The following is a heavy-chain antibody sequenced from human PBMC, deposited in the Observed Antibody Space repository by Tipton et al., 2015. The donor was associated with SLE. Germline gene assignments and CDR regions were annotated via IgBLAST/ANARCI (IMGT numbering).Heavy chain of an antibody. V-gene: IGHV3-11*01. CDR3: ARGQDLRFLEWTDNWFDP. J-gene: IGHJ5*02. CDR1: GFIFSDYY. CDR2: ISSSGSNI. D-gene: IGHD3-3*01. Sequence: GSLRLSCAASGFIFSDYYMSWIRQAPGKGLEWASYISSSGSNIYYADSVKGRFTISRDNAKNSLYLQMNSLRAEDTAVYYCARGQDLRFLEWTDNWFDPWGQGTLVTVSS.